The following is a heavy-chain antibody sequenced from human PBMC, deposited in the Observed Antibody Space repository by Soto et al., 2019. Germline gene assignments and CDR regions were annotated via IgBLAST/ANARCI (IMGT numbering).Heavy chain of an antibody. CDR2: INAGNGNT. J-gene: IGHJ6*02. D-gene: IGHD7-27*01. CDR3: AREGLGIPPDTYYYYGMDV. V-gene: IGHV1-3*01. CDR1: GYTFTSYA. Sequence: GASVKVSCKASGYTFTSYAMHWVRQAPGQRLEWMGWINAGNGNTKYSQKFQGRVTITRDTSASTAYMELSSLRSEDTAVYYCAREGLGIPPDTYYYYGMDVWGQGTTVTVSS.